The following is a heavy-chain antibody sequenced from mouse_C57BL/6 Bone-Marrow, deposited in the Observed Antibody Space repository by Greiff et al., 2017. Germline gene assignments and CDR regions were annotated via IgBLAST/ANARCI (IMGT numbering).Heavy chain of an antibody. CDR2: INPNNGGT. V-gene: IGHV1-18*01. J-gene: IGHJ2*01. CDR1: GYTFTDYN. CDR3: ARRQLRRFYYFDY. D-gene: IGHD3-2*02. Sequence: VQLQQSGPELVKPGASVKIPCKASGYTFTDYNMDWVKQSHGKSLEWIGDINPNNGGTIYNQKFKGKATLTVDKSSSTAYMELRSLTSEDTAVYYCARRQLRRFYYFDYWGQGTTLTVSS.